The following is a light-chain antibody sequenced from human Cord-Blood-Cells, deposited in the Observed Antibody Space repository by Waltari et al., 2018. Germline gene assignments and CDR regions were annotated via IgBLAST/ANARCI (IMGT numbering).Light chain of an antibody. J-gene: IGLJ3*02. CDR2: DVS. V-gene: IGLV2-14*03. CDR3: SSYTSSSSWV. CDR1: SSDVGGYNY. Sequence: QSALTQPASVSGSPGQSITISCTGTSSDVGGYNYASWYQQHPGKAPKLMIYDVSNRPAGVSKRFCGSRSGNAASLTISGLQSEDEADYYCSSYTSSSSWVFGGGTKLTVL.